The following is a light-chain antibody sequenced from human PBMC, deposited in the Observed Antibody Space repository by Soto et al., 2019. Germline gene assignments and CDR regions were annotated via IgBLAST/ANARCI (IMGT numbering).Light chain of an antibody. CDR3: QQYNTYPYT. CDR1: QSFSSW. J-gene: IGKJ2*01. CDR2: KTS. V-gene: IGKV1-5*03. Sequence: DIQMTQFPSTLSASVGDRVTITCRASQSFSSWLAWYQQKPGKAPKHLIYKTSSLESGVPSRFSGSGSGTEFTLTISSLQPDDFATYYCQQYNTYPYTFGQGTKLEIK.